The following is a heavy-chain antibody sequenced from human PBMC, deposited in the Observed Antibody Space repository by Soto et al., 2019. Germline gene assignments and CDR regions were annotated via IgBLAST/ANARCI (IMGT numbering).Heavy chain of an antibody. V-gene: IGHV4-34*01. CDR1: GGSFSDYY. CDR2: INYNGGA. CDR3: ARPANAHSASSGYHHDAFDI. D-gene: IGHD3-22*01. Sequence: VQLQQWGAGLLKPSETLSLTCAVYGGSFSDYYWSWIRLIPGKGLEWIGEINYNGGANYNPSLKSRVTMSVDTSKNQFSVKMRSVTAADTALYYCARPANAHSASSGYHHDAFDIWGQGRKVTVSS. J-gene: IGHJ3*02.